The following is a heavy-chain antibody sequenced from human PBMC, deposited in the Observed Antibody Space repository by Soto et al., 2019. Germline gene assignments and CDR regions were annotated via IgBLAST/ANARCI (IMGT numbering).Heavy chain of an antibody. D-gene: IGHD3-10*01. Sequence: QVQLVESGGGVVKPGRSLRLSCAASGFTFSSYGMPWVRQATGKGREWVAVISYDGSNKYYADSVKGRFTISRDNSKNTLYLQMNSLRAEDTAVYYCAKSRGSGNNGMDVWGQGTTVTVSS. CDR1: GFTFSSYG. J-gene: IGHJ6*02. CDR2: ISYDGSNK. CDR3: AKSRGSGNNGMDV. V-gene: IGHV3-30*18.